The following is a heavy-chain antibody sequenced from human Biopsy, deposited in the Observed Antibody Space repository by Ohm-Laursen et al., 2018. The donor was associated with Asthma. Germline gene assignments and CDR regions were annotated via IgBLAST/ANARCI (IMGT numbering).Heavy chain of an antibody. CDR1: GFTFSNYG. Sequence: SLRLSCSASGFTFSNYGMHWVRQVAGKGLDWVAVVTYDGISQYYAESVKGRFTISRDNSRNILNLQMNSVRPDDTAVYFCARERAGVLGSYNGMDVWGPGTTVSVSS. D-gene: IGHD2-8*01. CDR2: VTYDGISQ. CDR3: ARERAGVLGSYNGMDV. V-gene: IGHV3-30*03. J-gene: IGHJ6*02.